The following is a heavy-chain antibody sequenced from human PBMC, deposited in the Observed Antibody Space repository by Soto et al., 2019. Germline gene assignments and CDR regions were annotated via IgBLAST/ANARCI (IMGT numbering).Heavy chain of an antibody. Sequence: ASVKVSCKASGGTFSSYAISWVRQAPGQGLEWMGIISPSGGSTSYAQKFQGRVTMTRDTSTSTVYMELSSLRSEDTAVYYCARKGYGGNMWFDPWGQGTLVTVSS. CDR3: ARKGYGGNMWFDP. V-gene: IGHV1-46*01. CDR1: GGTFSSYA. CDR2: ISPSGGST. J-gene: IGHJ5*02. D-gene: IGHD4-17*01.